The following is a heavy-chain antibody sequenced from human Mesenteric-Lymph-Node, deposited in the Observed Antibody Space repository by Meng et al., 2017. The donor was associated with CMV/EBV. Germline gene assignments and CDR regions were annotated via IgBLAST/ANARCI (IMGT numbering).Heavy chain of an antibody. CDR1: GFTVSSNY. CDR2: LHSGGRT. Sequence: GESLKISCAASGFTVSSNYMNWVRQAPGKGLEWVSVLHSGGRTYYADSVKGRFTISRDASKNTLYLQMHSLRADDTAVYYCASLDTARGNTGYYYGMDVWGQGTTVTVSS. CDR3: ASLDTARGNTGYYYGMDV. V-gene: IGHV3-53*01. D-gene: IGHD5-18*01. J-gene: IGHJ6*02.